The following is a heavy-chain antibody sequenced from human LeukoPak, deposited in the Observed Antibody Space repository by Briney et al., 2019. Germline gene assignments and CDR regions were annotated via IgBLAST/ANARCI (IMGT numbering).Heavy chain of an antibody. Sequence: GGSLRLSCAASGFSFSTSAMTWVRQAPGMGLEYVSAMSGNGANTYYADSVKGRFTISRDNSKNTLYLQMNSLRAEDTAVYYCAKDRLLREYQLLAFDYWGQGTLVTVSS. J-gene: IGHJ4*02. CDR3: AKDRLLREYQLLAFDY. D-gene: IGHD2-2*01. V-gene: IGHV3-23*01. CDR2: MSGNGANT. CDR1: GFSFSTSA.